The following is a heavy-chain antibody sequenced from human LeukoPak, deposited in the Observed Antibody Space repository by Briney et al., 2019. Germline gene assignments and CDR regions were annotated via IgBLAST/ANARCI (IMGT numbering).Heavy chain of an antibody. D-gene: IGHD3-16*02. CDR1: GFTLSNAW. CDR2: IKSKTDGGTT. J-gene: IGHJ4*02. CDR3: TTTITFGGVIVIR. Sequence: SGGSLRLSCAASGFTLSNAWMSWVRQAPGKGLEWVGRIKSKTDGGTTDYAAPVKGRFTISRDDSKNTLYLQMNSLKAEDTAVYYCTTTITFGGVIVIRWGQGTLVTVSS. V-gene: IGHV3-15*01.